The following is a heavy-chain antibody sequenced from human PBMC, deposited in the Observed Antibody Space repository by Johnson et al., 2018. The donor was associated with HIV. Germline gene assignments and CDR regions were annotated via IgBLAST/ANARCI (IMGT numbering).Heavy chain of an antibody. D-gene: IGHD3-22*01. CDR2: IRSDGSNK. V-gene: IGHV3-30*02. CDR1: GFTFSSYW. CDR3: AKGHYYDSSDYYNQRYAFDI. J-gene: IGHJ3*02. Sequence: QVQLVESGGGVVQPGRSLRLSCAASGFTFSSYWMHWVRQAPGKGLEWVAFIRSDGSNKYYADSVKGRFTISRDNSKNTLYLQMNSLRAEDTAVYYCAKGHYYDSSDYYNQRYAFDIWGQGTMFTVSS.